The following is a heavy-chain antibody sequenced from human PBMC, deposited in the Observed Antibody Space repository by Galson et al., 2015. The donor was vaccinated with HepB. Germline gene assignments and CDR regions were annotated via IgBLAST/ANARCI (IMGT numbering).Heavy chain of an antibody. J-gene: IGHJ5*02. Sequence: VKVSCKGSGYTFSSYDINWVRQATGQGLEWMGWMSPNSGNTGYAQKFQGRVAMTRDTSISTAYMELSNLRSDDTAVYYCARNPYGTGSFDPWGQGTLVTVSP. CDR3: ARNPYGTGSFDP. CDR1: GYTFSSYD. CDR2: MSPNSGNT. V-gene: IGHV1-8*01. D-gene: IGHD7-27*01.